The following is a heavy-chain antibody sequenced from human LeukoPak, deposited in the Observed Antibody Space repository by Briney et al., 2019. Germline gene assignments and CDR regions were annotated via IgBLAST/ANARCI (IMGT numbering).Heavy chain of an antibody. CDR2: ISGSGGST. Sequence: GGSLRLSCAASGFTFSSYAMSWVRQAPGKGLEWVSAISGSGGSTYYADSVKGRFTISRDNAKNSMFLQMDSLRAEDTAIYYCARERKYYYMDVWGKGTTVTVSS. CDR3: ARERKYYYMDV. V-gene: IGHV3-23*01. J-gene: IGHJ6*03. CDR1: GFTFSSYA.